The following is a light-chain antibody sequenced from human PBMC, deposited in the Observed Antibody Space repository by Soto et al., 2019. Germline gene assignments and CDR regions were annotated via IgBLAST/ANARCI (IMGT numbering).Light chain of an antibody. J-gene: IGLJ3*02. CDR2: ENN. V-gene: IGLV1-51*02. CDR1: SSNLANNY. Sequence: QSVVTQPPSVSAAPGQKVTISCSGSSSNLANNYVSWFQQLPGTAPKLLIYENNKRPSGIPGRFSGSKSGTSAALGITGLETGDEADYYCGTWDDSLSAGVFGGGTKVTVL. CDR3: GTWDDSLSAGV.